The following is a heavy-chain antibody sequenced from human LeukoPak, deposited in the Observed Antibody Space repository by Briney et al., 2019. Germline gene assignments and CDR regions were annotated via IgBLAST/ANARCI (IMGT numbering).Heavy chain of an antibody. CDR3: TRDDFDI. V-gene: IGHV3-7*01. J-gene: IGHJ3*02. CDR1: GFTFSSSA. Sequence: GGSLRLSCAASGFTFSSSAMSWVRQAPGKGPEWVATIKPDGSGEYYVDSVKGRLTISRDNAKKSLDLQMNSLRVEDTAVYYCTRDDFDIWGQGTMVTVSP. CDR2: IKPDGSGE.